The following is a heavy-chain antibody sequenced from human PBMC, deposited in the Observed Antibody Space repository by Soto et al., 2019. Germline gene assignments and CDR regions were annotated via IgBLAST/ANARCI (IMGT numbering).Heavy chain of an antibody. CDR1: GFTFDDHT. CDR2: ISWDGDRT. V-gene: IGHV3-43*01. J-gene: IGHJ4*02. CDR3: VKDVGFCSSISCQGAIDS. Sequence: VQLVESGGVVVQPGGSLRLSCAASGFTFDDHTMHWVRQPPGKGLEWVSLISWDGDRTEYADSVKGRFTISRDNSKNTLYLQMNSLRIEDTALYYCVKDVGFCSSISCQGAIDSWGQGTLVTVSS. D-gene: IGHD2-2*03.